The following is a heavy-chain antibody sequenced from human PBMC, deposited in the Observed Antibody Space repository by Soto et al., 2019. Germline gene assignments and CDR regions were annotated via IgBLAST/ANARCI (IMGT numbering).Heavy chain of an antibody. CDR1: GGSITTAGYC. CDR2: VYHTGNA. CDR3: ASRPFYYYGLDV. Sequence: SETLSLTCTVFGGSITTAGYCWVWIRQPPGKALEWIGYVYHTGNAYPKPSLKSRVTISLDRSKNQFSLKMTSVTAADTALYYCASRPFYYYGLDVWGQGTTVTVSS. V-gene: IGHV4-30-2*01. J-gene: IGHJ6*02.